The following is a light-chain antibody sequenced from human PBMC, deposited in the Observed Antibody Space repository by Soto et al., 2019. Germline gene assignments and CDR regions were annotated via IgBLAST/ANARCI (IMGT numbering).Light chain of an antibody. CDR3: GTWDSSLSEVAV. Sequence: QSVLTQPASVSAAPGQTVTISCSGSAFNIGNNYVSWYQQLPGTAPKLLIYDNHKRPSGISDRFSGSKSGTSATLDITGLQTGDEADYYCGTWDSSLSEVAVFGGGTQLTVL. CDR1: AFNIGNNY. CDR2: DNH. V-gene: IGLV1-51*01. J-gene: IGLJ7*01.